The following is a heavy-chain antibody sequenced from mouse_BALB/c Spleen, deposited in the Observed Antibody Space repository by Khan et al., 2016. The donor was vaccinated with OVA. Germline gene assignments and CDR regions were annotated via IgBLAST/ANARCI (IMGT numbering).Heavy chain of an antibody. CDR3: AKGLWSYYFALDY. Sequence: QVQLKESGPGLVAPSQSLSITCTVSGFSLSDYGVSWIRQPPGKGLEWLGVIWGGGSTYYNSALKSRLSISKDNSKSQVFLKMNSLQTDDTAMYYCAKGLWSYYFALDYWGQGTSVTVSP. J-gene: IGHJ4*01. CDR2: IWGGGST. CDR1: GFSLSDYG. V-gene: IGHV2-6-5*01. D-gene: IGHD1-1*02.